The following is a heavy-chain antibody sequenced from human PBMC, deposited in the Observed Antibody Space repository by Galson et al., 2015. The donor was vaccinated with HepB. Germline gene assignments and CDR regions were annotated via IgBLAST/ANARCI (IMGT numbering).Heavy chain of an antibody. CDR3: ASRIAAACTPGGFDP. Sequence: SVKVSCKASGYTFTGYYMHWVRQAPGQGLEWMGRINPNSGGTNYAQKFQGRVTMTRDTSISTAYMELSRLRSDHTAVYYCASRIAAACTPGGFDPWGQGTLVTVSS. D-gene: IGHD6-13*01. V-gene: IGHV1-2*06. CDR2: INPNSGGT. CDR1: GYTFTGYY. J-gene: IGHJ5*02.